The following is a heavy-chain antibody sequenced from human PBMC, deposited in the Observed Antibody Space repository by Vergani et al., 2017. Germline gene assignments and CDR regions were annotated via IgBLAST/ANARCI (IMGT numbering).Heavy chain of an antibody. D-gene: IGHD2-2*02. CDR3: VRDRGRCAGGRCYTEAWDY. Sequence: QVQLVESGGGVVQPGTSLRLSCVVSGFALNRHAMYWVRQAPGKGLEWVVGISFDRTNEYYPDLVKGRFTFSRDIAKNTLYLQVRSLRLEDTGVYHCVRDRGRCAGGRCYTEAWDYWGQGTPVTVSS. CDR1: GFALNRHA. J-gene: IGHJ4*02. V-gene: IGHV3-30-3*01. CDR2: ISFDRTNE.